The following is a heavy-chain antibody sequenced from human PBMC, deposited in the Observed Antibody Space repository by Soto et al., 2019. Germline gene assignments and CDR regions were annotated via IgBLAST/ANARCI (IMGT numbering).Heavy chain of an antibody. V-gene: IGHV4-39*01. J-gene: IGHJ4*02. CDR2: MLYSGLT. CDR3: APLSVSLSGPYGIHV. CDR1: GYSVSSSDYY. Sequence: SETLSLTCSVSGYSVSSSDYYWAWIRQPPGKGLEWIGSMLYSGLTYYNPSLKSRVTLSVDTSKNQFSVRLNSVTASDTAVYYCAPLSVSLSGPYGIHVWGQGTLVTVSS. D-gene: IGHD2-15*01.